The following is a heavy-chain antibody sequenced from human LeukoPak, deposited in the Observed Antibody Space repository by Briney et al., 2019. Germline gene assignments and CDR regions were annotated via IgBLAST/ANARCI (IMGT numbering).Heavy chain of an antibody. D-gene: IGHD3-9*01. Sequence: SETLSLTCTVSVGSISSSSYSWAWIRQPPGKGLQWIGSIYYIGSTYYNPSLKIRVTICVDTSKNQFSMKLRSVTAGATAVYYCARHTMGLLRYFDWRYDYGGQGTLVAVSS. CDR1: VGSISSSSYS. V-gene: IGHV4-39*01. CDR2: IYYIGST. J-gene: IGHJ4*02. CDR3: ARHTMGLLRYFDWRYDY.